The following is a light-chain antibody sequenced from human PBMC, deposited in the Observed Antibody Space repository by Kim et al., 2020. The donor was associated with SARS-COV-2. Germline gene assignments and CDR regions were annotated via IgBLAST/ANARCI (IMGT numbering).Light chain of an antibody. Sequence: AQGKTASINCGGTNIGSKSVHWYQQKPGQAPVLVIYYDSDRPSGIPERFSGSNSGNTATLTISRVEAGDEADYYCQVWDSSSDHPVFGGGTQLTVL. CDR1: NIGSKS. CDR2: YDS. V-gene: IGLV3-21*04. J-gene: IGLJ3*02. CDR3: QVWDSSSDHPV.